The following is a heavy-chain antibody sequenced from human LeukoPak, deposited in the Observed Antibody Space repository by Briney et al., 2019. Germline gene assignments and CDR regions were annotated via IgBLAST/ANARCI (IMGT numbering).Heavy chain of an antibody. CDR3: ARESPLQWLPQFDY. J-gene: IGHJ4*02. CDR1: GFTVSSNY. V-gene: IGHV3-66*01. CDR2: IYSGGST. Sequence: AGGSLRLSCAASGFTVSSNYMSWVRQAPGKGLEWVSVIYSGGSTYYADSVKGRFTISRDNSKNTLYLQMNSLRAEDTAVYYCARESPLQWLPQFDYWGQGTLVTVSS. D-gene: IGHD6-19*01.